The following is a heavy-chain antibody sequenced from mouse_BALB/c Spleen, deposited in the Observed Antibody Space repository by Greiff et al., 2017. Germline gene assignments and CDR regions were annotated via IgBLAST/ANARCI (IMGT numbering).Heavy chain of an antibody. J-gene: IGHJ4*01. CDR1: GFSLTSYG. V-gene: IGHV2-2-2*01. CDR3: VRNGDYGSSYAMDY. D-gene: IGHD1-1*01. CDR2: IWSGGRT. Sequence: QVQLKQSGPGLVQPSQSLSITCTVSGFSLTSYGVHWVRQSPGKGLEWLGVIWSGGRTDYNAAFISRLSISKDNSKSQVFFKMNSLQADDTAIYYCVRNGDYGSSYAMDYWGQGTSVTVSS.